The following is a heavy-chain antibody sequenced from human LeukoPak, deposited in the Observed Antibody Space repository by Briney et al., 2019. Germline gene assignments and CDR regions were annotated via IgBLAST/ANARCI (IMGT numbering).Heavy chain of an antibody. D-gene: IGHD3-22*01. CDR3: ARLIPYYDSSGYSYGMDV. CDR2: IYPGDSDT. V-gene: IGHV5-51*01. Sequence: GESLKISCKGFGYSFTSYWIGWVRQMPGKGLEWMGIIYPGDSDTRYSPSFQGQVTISADKSISTAYLQWSSLKASDTAMYYCARLIPYYDSSGYSYGMDVWGQGTTVTVSS. J-gene: IGHJ6*02. CDR1: GYSFTSYW.